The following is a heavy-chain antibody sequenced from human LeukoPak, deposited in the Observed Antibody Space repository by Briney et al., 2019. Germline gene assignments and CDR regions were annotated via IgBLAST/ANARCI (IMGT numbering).Heavy chain of an antibody. Sequence: PGGSLRLSCAASGFTFSSYGMHWVRQAPGKGLEWVAVIWYDGCNKYYADSVKGRSTISRDNSKNTLYLQMNSLRAEDTAVYYCAKDPLPYYYYGMDVWGQGTTVTVSS. V-gene: IGHV3-33*06. CDR3: AKDPLPYYYYGMDV. CDR2: IWYDGCNK. J-gene: IGHJ6*02. CDR1: GFTFSSYG.